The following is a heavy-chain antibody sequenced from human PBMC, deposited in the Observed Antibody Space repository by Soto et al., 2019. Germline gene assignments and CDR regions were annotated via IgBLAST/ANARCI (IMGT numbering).Heavy chain of an antibody. Sequence: AETLSLTCTVSGDSISSYNWGWIRQPPGKGLEWIGCIYYSGVTNYNPSLKSRVTISVDTPKNQLSLKLNSVTAADTAVYYCARVAADIASWLDPWGQGTLVTVSS. CDR3: ARVAADIASWLDP. V-gene: IGHV4-59*01. CDR1: GDSISSYN. CDR2: IYYSGVT. D-gene: IGHD5-12*01. J-gene: IGHJ5*02.